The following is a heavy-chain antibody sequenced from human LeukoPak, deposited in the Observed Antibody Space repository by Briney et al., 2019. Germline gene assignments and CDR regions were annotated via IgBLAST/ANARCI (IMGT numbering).Heavy chain of an antibody. D-gene: IGHD3-9*01. CDR2: IIPIFGIA. CDR1: GGTFSSYA. CDR3: ALILTGSAARGDYFDY. Sequence: SVKVSCKASGGTFSSYAISWVRQAPGQGLEWMGGIIPIFGIANYAQKFQGRVTITADKSTSTAYMELSSLRSEDTAVYYCALILTGSAARGDYFDYWGQGTLVTVSS. J-gene: IGHJ4*02. V-gene: IGHV1-69*10.